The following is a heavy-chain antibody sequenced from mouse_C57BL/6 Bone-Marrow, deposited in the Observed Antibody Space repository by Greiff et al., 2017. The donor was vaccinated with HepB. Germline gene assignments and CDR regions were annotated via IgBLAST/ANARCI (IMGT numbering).Heavy chain of an antibody. CDR1: GYTFTSYW. D-gene: IGHD2-3*01. CDR3: AFDGYYYFDF. V-gene: IGHV1-50*01. J-gene: IGHJ1*03. CDR2: IDPADGYT. Sequence: QVQLQQPGAELVKPGASVKLSCKASGYTFTSYWMQWVKQRPGQGLEWIGEIDPADGYTNYNQKFKGKATLTADTSSSTAYMQLSSLTSADSAVYYCAFDGYYYFDFWGTGTTVTVSS.